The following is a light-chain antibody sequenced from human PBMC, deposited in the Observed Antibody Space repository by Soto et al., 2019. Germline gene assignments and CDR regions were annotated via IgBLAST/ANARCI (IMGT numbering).Light chain of an antibody. CDR3: QKANGYPWT. CDR2: GAS. J-gene: IGKJ1*01. CDR1: HDVRSW. V-gene: IGKV1-12*02. Sequence: DIQMTQSPSSVSASVGDRVTISCRASHDVRSWLAWYQQKPGKAPNLLIFGASTLQGGLPLLFSVSASRTDFLFTISSLQPEDIAHYYCQKANGYPWTFGKGTKLEIK.